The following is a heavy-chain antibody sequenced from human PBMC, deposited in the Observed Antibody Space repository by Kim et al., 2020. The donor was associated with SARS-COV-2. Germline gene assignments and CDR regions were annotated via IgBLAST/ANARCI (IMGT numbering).Heavy chain of an antibody. CDR2: IYYSGST. D-gene: IGHD5-18*01. Sequence: SETLSLTCTVSGGSISSYYWSWIRQPPGKGLEWIGYIYYSGSTNYNPSLKSRVTISVDTSKNQFSLKLSSVTAADTAVYYCARVAGYSSYHGYYFDYWG. CDR3: ARVAGYSSYHGYYFDY. CDR1: GGSISSYY. V-gene: IGHV4-59*01. J-gene: IGHJ4*01.